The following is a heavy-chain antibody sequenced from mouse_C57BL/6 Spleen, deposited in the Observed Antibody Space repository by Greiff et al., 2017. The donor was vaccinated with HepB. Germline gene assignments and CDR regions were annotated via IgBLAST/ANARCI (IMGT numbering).Heavy chain of an antibody. Sequence: EVHLVESGGGLVQPGGSMKLSCAASGFTFSDAWMDWVRQSPEKGLEWGAEIRNKANNHATYYAESVKGRFTISRDDSKSSVYLQKNSLRAEDTGIYYCTPNTTVVATDWYFDDWGTGTTVTVSS. CDR3: TPNTTVVATDWYFDD. D-gene: IGHD1-1*01. CDR1: GFTFSDAW. CDR2: IRNKANNHAT. V-gene: IGHV6-6*01. J-gene: IGHJ1*03.